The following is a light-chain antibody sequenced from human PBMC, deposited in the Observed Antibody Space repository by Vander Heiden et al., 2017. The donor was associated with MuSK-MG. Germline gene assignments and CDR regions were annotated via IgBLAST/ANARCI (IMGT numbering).Light chain of an antibody. CDR1: QSVLYSSNNKNY. V-gene: IGKV4-1*01. Sequence: DIVMTQSPDSLAVSLGERATINCKSSQSVLYSSNNKNYLAWYQQKPGQPPKLLIYWASTRESGFPDRFSGSGYGTDFTLTISSRQAEDVAVYYCQQYDNTPALSFGGGTKVEIK. J-gene: IGKJ4*01. CDR3: QQYDNTPALS. CDR2: WAS.